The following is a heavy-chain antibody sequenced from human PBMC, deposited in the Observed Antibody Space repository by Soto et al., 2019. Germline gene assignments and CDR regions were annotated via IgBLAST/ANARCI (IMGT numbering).Heavy chain of an antibody. CDR2: IQYDGSDK. Sequence: EVQLVESGGGLVQPGGSLRLSCAASGLTFSSYWMSWVRQAPGKGLQWVANIQYDGSDKYYVDSVKGRFTISRDNAKNSLYLQMNSLRAEDTAVYYCASHGNYHLGYWCQGTLVTVSS. J-gene: IGHJ4*02. V-gene: IGHV3-7*01. CDR3: ASHGNYHLGY. CDR1: GLTFSSYW. D-gene: IGHD2-2*01.